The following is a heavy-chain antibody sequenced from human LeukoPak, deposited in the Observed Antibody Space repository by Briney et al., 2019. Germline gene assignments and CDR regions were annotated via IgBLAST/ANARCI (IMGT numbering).Heavy chain of an antibody. CDR2: MNPNSGNT. J-gene: IGHJ6*03. V-gene: IGHV1-8*03. Sequence: GASVKVSCKASGYTFTSYYMHWVRQAPGQGLEWMGWMNPNSGNTGYAQKFQGRVTITRNTSISTAYMELSSLRSEDTAVYYCARAPLYYDILTGWVYYYYMDVWGKGTTVTVSS. CDR3: ARAPLYYDILTGWVYYYYMDV. CDR1: GYTFTSYY. D-gene: IGHD3-9*01.